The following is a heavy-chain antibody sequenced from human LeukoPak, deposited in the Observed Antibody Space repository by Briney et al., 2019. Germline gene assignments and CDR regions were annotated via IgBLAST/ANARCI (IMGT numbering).Heavy chain of an antibody. D-gene: IGHD2-15*01. CDR2: DKRETNGGTT. Sequence: SGGSLRLSCAACILTFRKLCTICARQAPGKGLEWVVRDKRETNGGTTDYTAPVKDRFTISRDDSKNTLYLQMNSLKTEDTAVYYCATESYCGGGTCQAPHFDYWGQGTLVTVSS. CDR1: ILTFRKLC. CDR3: ATESYCGGGTCQAPHFDY. V-gene: IGHV3-15*01. J-gene: IGHJ4*02.